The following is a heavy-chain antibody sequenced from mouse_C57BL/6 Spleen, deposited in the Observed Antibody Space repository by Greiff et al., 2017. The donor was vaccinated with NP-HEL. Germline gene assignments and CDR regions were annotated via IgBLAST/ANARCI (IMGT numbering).Heavy chain of an antibody. V-gene: IGHV1-15*01. CDR2: IDPETGGT. Sequence: VQLQQSGAELVRPGASVTLSCKASGYTFTDYEMHWVKQTPVHGLEWIGAIDPETGGTAYNQKFKGKAILTADKSSSTAYIELRSLTSEDSAVYYCTRGFITTVVPFAYWGQGTLVTVSA. J-gene: IGHJ3*01. D-gene: IGHD1-1*01. CDR1: GYTFTDYE. CDR3: TRGFITTVVPFAY.